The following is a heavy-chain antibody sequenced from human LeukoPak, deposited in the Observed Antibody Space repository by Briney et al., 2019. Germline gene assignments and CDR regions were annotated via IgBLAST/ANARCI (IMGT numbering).Heavy chain of an antibody. V-gene: IGHV3-23*01. CDR3: AKVGYDFWSGYPYYFDY. Sequence: GGSLRLSCAASGFTFSSSAMSWVRQAPGKGLEWVSAISGSGGSTFYADSVKGRFTISRDNSMNTLYLQMNSLRDEDTAVYYCAKVGYDFWSGYPYYFDYWGQGTLVTVSS. CDR1: GFTFSSSA. CDR2: ISGSGGST. D-gene: IGHD3-3*01. J-gene: IGHJ4*02.